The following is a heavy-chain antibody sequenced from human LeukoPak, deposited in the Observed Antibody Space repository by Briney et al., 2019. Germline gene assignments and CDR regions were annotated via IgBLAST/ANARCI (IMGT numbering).Heavy chain of an antibody. J-gene: IGHJ6*03. V-gene: IGHV1-2*02. CDR3: ARDHYDFWSGYEALYYMDV. D-gene: IGHD3-3*01. CDR2: INPNSGGT. Sequence: GASVKVSCKASGYTFTGYYMHWVRQAPGQGLERMGWINPNSGGTNYAQKFQGRVTMTRDTSISTAYMELSRLRSDDTAVYYCARDHYDFWSGYEALYYMDVWGKGTTVTVSS. CDR1: GYTFTGYY.